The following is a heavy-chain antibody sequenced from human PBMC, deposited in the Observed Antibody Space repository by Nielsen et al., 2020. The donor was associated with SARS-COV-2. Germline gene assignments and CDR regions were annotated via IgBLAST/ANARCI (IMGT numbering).Heavy chain of an antibody. V-gene: IGHV4-30-4*01. CDR2: IYYSGSA. CDR1: GGSIESYEHY. D-gene: IGHD5-12*01. J-gene: IGHJ3*02. CDR3: ARDGGYSGYDWDAFDI. Sequence: SETLSLTCSVSGGSIESYEHYWSWIRQSPGKGLEWIGYIYYSGSAYYNPSLEGRVTISVDTSANQFSLRLNSVTAADTAQYYCARDGGYSGYDWDAFDIWGQGTMVTVSS.